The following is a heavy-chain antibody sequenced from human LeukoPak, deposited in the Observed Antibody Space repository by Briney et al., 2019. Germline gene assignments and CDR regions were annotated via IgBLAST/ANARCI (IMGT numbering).Heavy chain of an antibody. J-gene: IGHJ6*02. D-gene: IGHD3-10*01. CDR3: TRGGSRRYYGSGSSHSYYYYGMDV. CDR1: GFPFSGSA. CDR2: IRSKANSYAT. Sequence: PGGSLGLSCAASGFPFSGSAMHWVRQASGKGLGWVGRIRSKANSYATASAESVKGKFRISRDDSKTTAYLQRNSLKTEDTAVYYCTRGGSRRYYGSGSSHSYYYYGMDVWGQGTTVTVSS. V-gene: IGHV3-73*01.